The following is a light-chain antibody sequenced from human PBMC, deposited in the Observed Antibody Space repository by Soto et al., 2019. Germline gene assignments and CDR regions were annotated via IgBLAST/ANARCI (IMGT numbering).Light chain of an antibody. CDR3: CAYAGSSTVL. V-gene: IGLV2-23*01. J-gene: IGLJ2*01. Sequence: QSVLTQPASVSGSPGQSITISCTGTRSDVGRFNLVSWYQQHPGKAPKLMIYEGSKRPSGVSNRFSGSQSGNTASLTISGLQAEDEADYYCCAYAGSSTVLFGGGTKLTVL. CDR1: RSDVGRFNL. CDR2: EGS.